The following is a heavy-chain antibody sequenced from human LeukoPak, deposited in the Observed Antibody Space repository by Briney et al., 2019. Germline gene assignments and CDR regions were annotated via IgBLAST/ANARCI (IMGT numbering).Heavy chain of an antibody. CDR3: ARGRRYYYDSSGYYSYYYYYMDV. V-gene: IGHV4-34*01. J-gene: IGHJ6*03. Sequence: PSETLSLTCAVYGGSFSGYYWSWIRQPPGKGLEWIGEINHSGSTNYNPSLKSRVTISVDTSKNQFSLKLSSVTAADTAVYYCARGRRYYYDSSGYYSYYYYYMDVWGKGTTVTVSS. CDR2: INHSGST. CDR1: GGSFSGYY. D-gene: IGHD3-22*01.